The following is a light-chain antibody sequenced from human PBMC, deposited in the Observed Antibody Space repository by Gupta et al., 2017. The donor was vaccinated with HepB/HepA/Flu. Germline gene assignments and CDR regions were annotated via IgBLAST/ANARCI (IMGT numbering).Light chain of an antibody. J-gene: IGLJ2*01. V-gene: IGLV2-14*03. CDR1: SSDVGGYNY. CDR2: DVS. Sequence: QSALTQPASVSGSPGQSTPISCTGISSDVGGYNYVSWYQQHPGKAPKLIIYDVSYRPSGVSNRFSGSKSGNTASLTISGLQTEDEADYYCSSYTTSSTPGVFGGGTKLTVL. CDR3: SSYTTSSTPGV.